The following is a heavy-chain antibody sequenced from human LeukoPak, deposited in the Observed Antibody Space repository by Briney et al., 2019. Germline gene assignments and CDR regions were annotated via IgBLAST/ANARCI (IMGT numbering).Heavy chain of an antibody. CDR2: IKSKTDGGTT. CDR1: GFTFADYT. Sequence: GGSLRLSCTASGFTFADYTMTWFRQAPGKGLEWVGRIKSKTDGGTTDYAAPVKGRFTISRDDSKNTLYLQMNSLKTEDTAAYYCTTDPVQDYWGQGTLVTVSS. CDR3: TTDPVQDY. J-gene: IGHJ4*02. V-gene: IGHV3-15*01. D-gene: IGHD1-1*01.